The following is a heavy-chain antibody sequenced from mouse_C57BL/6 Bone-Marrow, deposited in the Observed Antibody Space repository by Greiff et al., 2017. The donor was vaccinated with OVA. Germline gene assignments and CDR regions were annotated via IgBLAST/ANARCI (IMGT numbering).Heavy chain of an antibody. J-gene: IGHJ2*01. V-gene: IGHV3-6*01. CDR2: ISYDGSN. CDR3: ASLSRYFDY. Sequence: VQLKESGPGLVKPSQSLSLTCSVTGYSITSGYYWNWIRQFPGNKLEWMGYISYDGSNNYNPSLKNRISITRDTSKNQFFLKLNSVTTEDTATYYCASLSRYFDYWGQGTTLTVSS. CDR1: GYSITSGYY.